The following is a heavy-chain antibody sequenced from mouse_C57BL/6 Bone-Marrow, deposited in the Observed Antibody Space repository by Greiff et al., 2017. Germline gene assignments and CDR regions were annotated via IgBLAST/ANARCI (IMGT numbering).Heavy chain of an antibody. V-gene: IGHV1-20*01. CDR3: AREELGRRDWYFDV. Sequence: EVKLLESGPELVKPGDSVKISCKASGYSFTGYFMNWVMQSHGKSLEWIGRINPYNGDTFYNQKFQGKATLTVDKSSSTAHLELRSLTSEDSAVYYCAREELGRRDWYFDVWGTGTTVTVSS. CDR2: INPYNGDT. J-gene: IGHJ1*03. CDR1: GYSFTGYF. D-gene: IGHD4-1*01.